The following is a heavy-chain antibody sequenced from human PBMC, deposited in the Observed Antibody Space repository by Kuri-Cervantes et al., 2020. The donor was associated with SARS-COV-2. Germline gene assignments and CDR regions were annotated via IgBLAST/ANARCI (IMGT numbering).Heavy chain of an antibody. Sequence: ASVKVSCKASGGTFSSYTISWVRQAPGQGLEWMGWISAYNGNTNYAQKLQGRVTMTTDTSTSTAYMELRSLRSDDTAVYYCARSGGYDFWSGFGPNYYYMDVWGKGTTVTVSS. CDR2: ISAYNGNT. V-gene: IGHV1-18*01. J-gene: IGHJ6*03. CDR3: ARSGGYDFWSGFGPNYYYMDV. CDR1: GGTFSSYT. D-gene: IGHD3-3*01.